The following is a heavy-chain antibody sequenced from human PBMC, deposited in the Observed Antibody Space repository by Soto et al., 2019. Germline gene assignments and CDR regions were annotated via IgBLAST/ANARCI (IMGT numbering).Heavy chain of an antibody. Sequence: SETLSLTCAVYGLSFRGYYWSWIRQPPGKGLEWIGEINHSGSTNYNPSLKSRVTISVDTSKNQFSLKLSSVTAADTAVYYCARGRWLRSAFDYWGPGTLVTVSS. CDR1: GLSFRGYY. D-gene: IGHD5-12*01. J-gene: IGHJ4*02. CDR3: ARGRWLRSAFDY. V-gene: IGHV4-34*01. CDR2: INHSGST.